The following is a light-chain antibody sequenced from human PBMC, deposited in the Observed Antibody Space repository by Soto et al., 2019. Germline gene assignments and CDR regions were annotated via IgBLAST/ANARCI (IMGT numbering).Light chain of an antibody. Sequence: QSVLTQPASVSGSPGQSVTISCTGTSSDVGIYKYVSWYQQHPGKVPKLIIYEVSNRPSGVSNRFSGSESGNTASLTISGLQAEDEADYYCSSYTSSSTIDVVFGGGTKLTVL. CDR2: EVS. CDR1: SSDVGIYKY. CDR3: SSYTSSSTIDVV. V-gene: IGLV2-14*01. J-gene: IGLJ2*01.